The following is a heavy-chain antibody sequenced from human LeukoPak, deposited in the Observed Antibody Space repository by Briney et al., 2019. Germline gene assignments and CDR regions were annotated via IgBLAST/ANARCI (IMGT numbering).Heavy chain of an antibody. CDR1: GFTFSSYA. CDR2: ISGSGGST. D-gene: IGHD6-19*01. V-gene: IGHV3-23*01. J-gene: IGHJ4*02. Sequence: GGFLRLSCAASGFTFSSYAMSWVRQAPGKGLEWVSAISGSGGSTYYADSVKGRFTISRDNSKNTLYLQMNSLRAEDTAVYYCAKGIAVADRFDYWGQGTLVTVPS. CDR3: AKGIAVADRFDY.